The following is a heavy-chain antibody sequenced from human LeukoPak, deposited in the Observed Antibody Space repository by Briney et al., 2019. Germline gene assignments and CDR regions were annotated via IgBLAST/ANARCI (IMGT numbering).Heavy chain of an antibody. J-gene: IGHJ4*02. CDR2: ISSSSSYI. D-gene: IGHD2-2*02. CDR3: ARGSSSTSGYRD. CDR1: GFTFSSYS. V-gene: IGHV3-21*01. Sequence: GGSLRLSCAASGFTFSSYSMNWVRQAPGKGLEWVSSISSSSSYIYYADAVKGRFTISRDNAKNSLYLQMNSLRAEDTAVYYCARGSSSTSGYRDWGQGTMVTVSS.